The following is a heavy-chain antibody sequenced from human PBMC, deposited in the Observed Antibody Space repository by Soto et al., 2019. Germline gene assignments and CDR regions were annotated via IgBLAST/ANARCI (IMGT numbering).Heavy chain of an antibody. Sequence: QVQLQESGPGLVKPSQTLSLTCSVSGGSISTGVWYWSWVREHPGKGLEWIGDIYYRGTTSYNPSIGSRVTISRDTSKNQVSLKVNSVTAADTAVYYCARVSAGGTRWFDSWGQGIRVTVSS. CDR1: GGSISTGVWY. CDR3: ARVSAGGTRWFDS. D-gene: IGHD6-13*01. V-gene: IGHV4-31*03. CDR2: IYYRGTT. J-gene: IGHJ5*01.